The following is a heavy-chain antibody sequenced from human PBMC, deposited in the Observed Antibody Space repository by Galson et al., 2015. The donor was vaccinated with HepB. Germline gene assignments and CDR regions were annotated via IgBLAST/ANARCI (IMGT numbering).Heavy chain of an antibody. Sequence: SLRLSCAASGFTFSSYAMHWVRQAPGKGLEYVSAISSNGGSTYYADSVKGRFTISRDNSKNTLYLQMSSLRAEDTAVYYCAYSSSWYKDYWGQGTLVTVSS. CDR1: GFTFSSYA. V-gene: IGHV3-64D*06. CDR3: AYSSSWYKDY. CDR2: ISSNGGST. J-gene: IGHJ4*02. D-gene: IGHD6-13*01.